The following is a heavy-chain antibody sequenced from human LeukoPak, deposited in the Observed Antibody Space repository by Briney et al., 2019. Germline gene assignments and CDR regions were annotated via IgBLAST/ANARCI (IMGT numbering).Heavy chain of an antibody. Sequence: SETLSLTCTVSGASISGYFWSWIRQPPGKGLEWIGEINHSGSTNYNPSLKSRVTISVDTSKNQFSLKLSSVTAADTAVYYCARGSKYSSGWYYWGQGTLVTVSS. CDR3: ARGSKYSSGWYY. CDR2: INHSGST. J-gene: IGHJ4*02. V-gene: IGHV4-34*01. CDR1: GASISGYF. D-gene: IGHD6-19*01.